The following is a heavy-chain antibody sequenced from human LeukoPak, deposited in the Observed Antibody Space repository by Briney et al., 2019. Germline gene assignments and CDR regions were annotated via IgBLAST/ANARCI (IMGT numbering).Heavy chain of an antibody. CDR1: GYTFTSYD. CDR2: MNPNSGNT. V-gene: IGHV1-8*01. Sequence: ASVKVSCKASGYTFTSYDINWVRQATGQGLEWMGRMNPNSGNTGYAQKFQGRVTMTRNTSISTAYMELSSLRSEDTAVYYCARFGASGSYYEFGYWGQGTLVTVSS. J-gene: IGHJ4*02. CDR3: ARFGASGSYYEFGY. D-gene: IGHD3-10*01.